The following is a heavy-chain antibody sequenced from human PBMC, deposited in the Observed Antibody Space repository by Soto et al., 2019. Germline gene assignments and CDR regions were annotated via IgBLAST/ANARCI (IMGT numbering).Heavy chain of an antibody. D-gene: IGHD4-17*01. CDR1: GYTFTSYA. Sequence: QVQLVQSGAEVKKPGASVKVSCKASGYTFTSYAMHWVRQAPGQRLEWMGWINAGNGNTKYSQKFQGRVTITRDTSASTACMELSSLRSEDTAVYYCARGFGVTTFDPWGQGTLVTVSS. CDR2: INAGNGNT. V-gene: IGHV1-3*01. J-gene: IGHJ5*02. CDR3: ARGFGVTTFDP.